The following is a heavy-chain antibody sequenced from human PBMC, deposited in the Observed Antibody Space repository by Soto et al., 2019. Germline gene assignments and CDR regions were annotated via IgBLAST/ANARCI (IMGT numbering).Heavy chain of an antibody. V-gene: IGHV4-31*03. CDR2: IYYTGST. Sequence: SETLSLTCNVSGGSISNGGYYWNWIRQHPGKGLEWIGYIYYTGSTYYNPSLKSRVVISIDTSKNQFSLKLSSVTAADTAVYYCALRSMAVVPEYWGQGTLVTVSS. CDR1: GGSISNGGYY. J-gene: IGHJ4*02. CDR3: ALRSMAVVPEY. D-gene: IGHD3-22*01.